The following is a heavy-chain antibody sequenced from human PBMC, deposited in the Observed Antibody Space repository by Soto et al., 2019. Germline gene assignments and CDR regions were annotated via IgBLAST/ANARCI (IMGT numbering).Heavy chain of an antibody. V-gene: IGHV5-51*01. CDR3: ARRSAGYSYGIYYYYGMDV. Sequence: GESLKISCKGSGYSFTSYWIGWVRQMPGKGLEWMGIIYPGDSDTRYSPSFQGQVTISADKSISTAYLQWSSLKASDTAMYYCARRSAGYSYGIYYYYGMDVWGQGTTVTVSS. J-gene: IGHJ6*02. CDR1: GYSFTSYW. D-gene: IGHD5-18*01. CDR2: IYPGDSDT.